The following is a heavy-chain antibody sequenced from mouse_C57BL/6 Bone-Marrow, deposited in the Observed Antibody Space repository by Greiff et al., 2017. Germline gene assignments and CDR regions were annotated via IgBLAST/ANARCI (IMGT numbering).Heavy chain of an antibody. CDR1: GFNIKDYY. D-gene: IGHD3-1*01. CDR3: ARSGAAVDY. V-gene: IGHV14-2*01. J-gene: IGHJ2*01. Sequence: EVQLQQSGAELVKPGASVKLSCTASGFNIKDYYMHWVKPRTEQGLEWIGRIDPEDGETKYVPKFQGKDTITADTASNTAYLQLSNLTSEDAAVYYCARSGAAVDYGGQGTTLTVSS. CDR2: IDPEDGET.